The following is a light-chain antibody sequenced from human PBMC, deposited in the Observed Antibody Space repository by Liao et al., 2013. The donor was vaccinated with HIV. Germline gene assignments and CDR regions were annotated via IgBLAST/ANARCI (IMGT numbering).Light chain of an antibody. V-gene: IGLV3-21*01. J-gene: IGLJ2*01. CDR3: QVWGNDNDDAVI. Sequence: SYVLTQPPSVSVAPGKTATITCGGDNIGSESVHWYQRRPGQAPVLLIYYDAYRPSGIPERFSGSNSGNSATLTISRVEGGDEADYYCQVWGNDNDDAVIFGGGTKLTVL. CDR2: YDA. CDR1: NIGSES.